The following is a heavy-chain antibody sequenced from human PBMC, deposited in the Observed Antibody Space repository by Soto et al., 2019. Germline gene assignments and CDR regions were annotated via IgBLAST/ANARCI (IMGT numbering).Heavy chain of an antibody. CDR1: GFTFISYA. D-gene: IGHD3-3*01. CDR2: ISGSGGST. CDR3: AKDGGITIFGVVIDIF. J-gene: IGHJ4*02. Sequence: SLRLSVAASGFTFISYAMSWVRQAPGKGLEWVSAISGSGGSTYYADSVKGRFTISRDNSKNTLYLQMNSLRAEDTAVYYCAKDGGITIFGVVIDIFWGQGTLVTVSS. V-gene: IGHV3-23*01.